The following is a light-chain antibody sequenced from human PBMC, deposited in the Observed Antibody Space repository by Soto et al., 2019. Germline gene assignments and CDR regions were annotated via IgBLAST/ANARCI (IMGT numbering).Light chain of an antibody. J-gene: IGKJ1*01. CDR3: QQYGSSPPWA. Sequence: DIGLQQSPGTLSLSPGERATLSCRASQSVSSSYLAWYQQKPGQAPRLLIYGASSRATGIPDRFSGSGSGTDFTLTISRLEPEDFAVYYCQQYGSSPPWAFGQGTKVEIK. V-gene: IGKV3-20*01. CDR2: GAS. CDR1: QSVSSSY.